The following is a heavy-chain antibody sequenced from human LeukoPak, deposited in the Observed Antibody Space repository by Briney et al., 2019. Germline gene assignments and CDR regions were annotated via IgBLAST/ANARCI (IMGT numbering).Heavy chain of an antibody. V-gene: IGHV1-69*04. J-gene: IGHJ4*02. D-gene: IGHD3-10*01. CDR3: ARSMVRGDLFDY. CDR1: GGTFSSYA. CDR2: IIPILGIA. Sequence: SVKVSCKASGGTFSSYAIIWVRQAPGQGLEWMGRIIPILGIANYAQKFQGRVTITADKSTSTAYMELSSLRSEDTAVYYCARSMVRGDLFDYWGQGTLVTVSS.